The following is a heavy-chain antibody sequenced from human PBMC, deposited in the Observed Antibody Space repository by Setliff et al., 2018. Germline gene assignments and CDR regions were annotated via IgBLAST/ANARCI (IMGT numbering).Heavy chain of an antibody. CDR1: GFTLSGYE. CDR2: ISSSSSYT. V-gene: IGHV3-11*06. D-gene: IGHD1-26*01. CDR3: AKDRAGSSEDPYFDY. Sequence: SLRLSCAVSGFTLSGYEMNWVRQAPGKGLEWVSYISSSSSYTNYADSVKGRFTISRDNAKNSLYLQMNSLRAEDTAVYYCAKDRAGSSEDPYFDYWGQGTLVTVSS. J-gene: IGHJ4*02.